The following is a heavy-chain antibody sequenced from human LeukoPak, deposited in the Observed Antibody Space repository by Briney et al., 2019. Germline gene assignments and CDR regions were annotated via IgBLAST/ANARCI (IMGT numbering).Heavy chain of an antibody. CDR3: ARVSTLNYFDY. Sequence: ASVKVSCKASGGTFSSYAISWVRQAPGQGLEWMGWINPNSGGTNYAQKFQGWVTMTRDTSISTAYMELSRRRSDDTAVYYCARVSTLNYFDYWGQGTLVTVSS. CDR1: GGTFSSYA. V-gene: IGHV1-2*04. J-gene: IGHJ4*02. CDR2: INPNSGGT. D-gene: IGHD2/OR15-2a*01.